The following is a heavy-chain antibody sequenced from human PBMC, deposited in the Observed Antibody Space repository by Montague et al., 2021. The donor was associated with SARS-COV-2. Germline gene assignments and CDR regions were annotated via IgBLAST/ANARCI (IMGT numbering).Heavy chain of an antibody. V-gene: IGHV4-34*01. D-gene: IGHD3-10*01. J-gene: IGHJ4*02. CDR1: GGSFSGYY. CDR3: ARGARQGYGFRLGSFDS. Sequence: SETLSLTCAVYGGSFSGYYWNWIRQPPAKGLVWIGEINHSGSTNYNPSLKSRVTMSVDTSKNQFSLQLSSVTAADTAVYYCARGARQGYGFRLGSFDSWGQGTLVTVSS. CDR2: INHSGST.